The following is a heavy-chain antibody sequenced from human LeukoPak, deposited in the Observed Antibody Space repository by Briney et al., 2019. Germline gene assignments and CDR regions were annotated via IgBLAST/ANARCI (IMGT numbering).Heavy chain of an antibody. J-gene: IGHJ5*02. CDR3: ARVGGITIFFNWFDP. Sequence: SVKVSCKASGGTFSSYAISWVRQAPGQGLEWMGGIIPIFGTANYAQKFQGRVTITADESTSTAYMELRSLRSDDTAVYYCARVGGITIFFNWFDPWGQGTLVTVSS. CDR1: GGTFSSYA. D-gene: IGHD3-9*01. CDR2: IIPIFGTA. V-gene: IGHV1-69*01.